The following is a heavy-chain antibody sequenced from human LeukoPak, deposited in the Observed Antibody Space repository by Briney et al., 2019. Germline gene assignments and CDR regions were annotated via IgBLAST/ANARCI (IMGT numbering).Heavy chain of an antibody. Sequence: GGSLRLSCAASGFTFSSYAMHWVRQAPGKGLEWVAVISYDGSNKYYADSVKGRFTISRDNSKNTLYLQMNSLRAEDTAVYYCARDEHRLGSYRDYWGQGTLVTVSS. CDR3: ARDEHRLGSYRDY. J-gene: IGHJ4*02. V-gene: IGHV3-30-3*01. CDR2: ISYDGSNK. CDR1: GFTFSSYA. D-gene: IGHD3-10*01.